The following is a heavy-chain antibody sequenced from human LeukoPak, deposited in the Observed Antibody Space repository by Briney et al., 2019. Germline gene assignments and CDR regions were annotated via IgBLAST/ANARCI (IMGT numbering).Heavy chain of an antibody. J-gene: IGHJ4*02. V-gene: IGHV3-21*01. CDR1: GFTFSSYS. D-gene: IGHD3-9*01. CDR3: ARDPNYEILTGYYDY. CDR2: ITSSSTYI. Sequence: GGSPRLSCAASGFTFSSYSMNWVRQAPGKGLEWVSSITSSSTYIYYADSVRGRFTISRDNAKNSLYLQMNSLRAEDTAVYFCARDPNYEILTGYYDYWGQGTLVTVSS.